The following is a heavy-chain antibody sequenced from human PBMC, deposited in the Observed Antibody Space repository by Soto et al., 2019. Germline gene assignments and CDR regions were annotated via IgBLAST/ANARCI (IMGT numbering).Heavy chain of an antibody. V-gene: IGHV3-74*01. D-gene: IGHD3-16*01. CDR3: ARGGFGHGFDI. Sequence: EEQLVESGGDLVQPGGSLRLSCAASGFTFSLFWMHWVRQAPGKGLVWVSRVNNDGTDTIYADSVKGRFTVSRDNAKNTLFLQLNSLRVDDTAVYYCARGGFGHGFDIWGQGTIVTVSS. CDR1: GFTFSLFW. CDR2: VNNDGTDT. J-gene: IGHJ3*02.